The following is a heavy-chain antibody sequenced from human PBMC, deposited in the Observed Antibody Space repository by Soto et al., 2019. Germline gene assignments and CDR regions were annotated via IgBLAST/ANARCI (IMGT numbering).Heavy chain of an antibody. J-gene: IGHJ4*02. D-gene: IGHD1-7*01. Sequence: PGGSLRLSCAASGFTFSSYAMHWVRQAPGKGLEWVALISYDGSKNFYSDSVKGRFTISRDNSKNTLYLQMDSLRPEDTAMYYCARDRLTASTIIGLFDYWGQGSLVTVSS. CDR3: ARDRLTASTIIGLFDY. CDR2: ISYDGSKN. V-gene: IGHV3-30*04. CDR1: GFTFSSYA.